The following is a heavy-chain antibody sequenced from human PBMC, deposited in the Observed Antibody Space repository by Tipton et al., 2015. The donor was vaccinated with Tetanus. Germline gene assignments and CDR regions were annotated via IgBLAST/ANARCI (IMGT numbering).Heavy chain of an antibody. CDR2: IIPILGTA. V-gene: IGHV1-69*06. J-gene: IGHJ3*02. D-gene: IGHD3-22*01. CDR1: GGTFSSYA. Sequence: QVQLVQSGAEVKKPGSSVKVSCKASGGTFSSYAISWVRQAPGQGLEWMGGIIPILGTANYAQKFQGRVTITADKSTSTAYMERSSLRSEDTAVYYCARRQGTYYYDSSGKNAFDIWGQGTMVTVSS. CDR3: ARRQGTYYYDSSGKNAFDI.